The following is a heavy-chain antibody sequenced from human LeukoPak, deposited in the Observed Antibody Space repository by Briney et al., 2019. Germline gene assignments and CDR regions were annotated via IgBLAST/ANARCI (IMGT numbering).Heavy chain of an antibody. CDR1: GGSISSYY. Sequence: SETLSLTCTVSGGSISSYYWSWIRQPPGKGLEWIGEINHSGSTNYNPSLKSRVTISVDTSKNQFSLKLSSVTAADTAVYYCARGGPVVVVAATHYFDYWGQGTLVTVSS. CDR2: INHSGST. J-gene: IGHJ4*02. D-gene: IGHD2-15*01. CDR3: ARGGPVVVVAATHYFDY. V-gene: IGHV4-34*01.